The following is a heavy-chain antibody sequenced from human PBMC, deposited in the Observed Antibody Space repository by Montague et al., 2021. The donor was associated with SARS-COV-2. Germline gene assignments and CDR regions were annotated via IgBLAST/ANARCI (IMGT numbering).Heavy chain of an antibody. CDR2: IEYSGST. CDR3: ARDITLGMDV. V-gene: IGHV4-38-2*02. J-gene: IGHJ6*02. Sequence: SETLSLTCIVSGYFISSGYYWGWVRQTPGKGLEWLGFIEYSGSTYYNPSLKTRVTMSLDTFKNQFSLKLTSVTAADTALYYCARDITLGMDVWGRGTTVTVSS. CDR1: GYFISSGYY.